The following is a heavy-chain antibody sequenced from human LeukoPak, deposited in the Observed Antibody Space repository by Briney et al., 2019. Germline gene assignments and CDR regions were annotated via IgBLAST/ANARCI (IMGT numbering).Heavy chain of an antibody. J-gene: IGHJ3*01. CDR2: VNPNSGKT. V-gene: IGHV1-8*03. CDR1: GYTFARYD. D-gene: IGHD3-3*01. CDR3: ARPNYDLHDAYDF. Sequence: GASVKVSCKTSGYTFARYDFNWVRQAPGQGLEWVGYVNPNSGKTGYAVKFQGRVTITRNISISTSYLEVTSLRSEDTAVYYRARPNYDLHDAYDFWGQGTMVTVSS.